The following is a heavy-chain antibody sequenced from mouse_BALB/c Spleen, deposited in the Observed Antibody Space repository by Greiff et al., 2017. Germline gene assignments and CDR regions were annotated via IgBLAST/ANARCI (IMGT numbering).Heavy chain of an antibody. CDR3: ARERGYLDY. J-gene: IGHJ2*01. CDR1: GFTFSSYA. CDR2: ISSGGSYT. Sequence: EVNLVESGGGLVKPGGSLKLSCAASGFTFSSYAMSWVRQSPEKRLEWVAEISSGGSYTYYPDTVTGRFTISRDNAKNTLYLEMSSLRSEDTAMYYCARERGYLDYWGQGTTLTVSS. D-gene: IGHD2-2*01. V-gene: IGHV5-9-4*01.